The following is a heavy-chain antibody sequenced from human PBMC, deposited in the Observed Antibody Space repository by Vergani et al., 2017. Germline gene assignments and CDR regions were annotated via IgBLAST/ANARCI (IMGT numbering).Heavy chain of an antibody. D-gene: IGHD6-13*01. J-gene: IGHJ3*02. CDR1: GGTFSSYA. CDR3: AKSSKSGWYLGAFDI. Sequence: QVQLVQSGAEVKKPGSSVKVSCKASGGTFSSYAISWVRQAPGQGLEWMGRIIPILGIANYAQKFQGRVTITADKSTSTAYMELSSLRAEDTAVYYCAKSSKSGWYLGAFDIWGQGTMVTVSS. V-gene: IGHV1-69*04. CDR2: IIPILGIA.